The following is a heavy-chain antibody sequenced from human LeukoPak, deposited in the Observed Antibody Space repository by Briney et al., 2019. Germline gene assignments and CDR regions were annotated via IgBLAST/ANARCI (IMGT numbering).Heavy chain of an antibody. CDR1: GGSISSSSYY. V-gene: IGHV4-39*07. CDR2: IYYSGYT. Sequence: SETLSLTCTVSGGSISSSSYYWGWIRQPPGKGLEWIGSIYYSGYTYYNPSVESRVTISVDTSKNQFSLKLSSVTAADTAVYYCARVYYSSSYDYWYFDLWGRGTLVTVSS. J-gene: IGHJ2*01. D-gene: IGHD6-13*01. CDR3: ARVYYSSSYDYWYFDL.